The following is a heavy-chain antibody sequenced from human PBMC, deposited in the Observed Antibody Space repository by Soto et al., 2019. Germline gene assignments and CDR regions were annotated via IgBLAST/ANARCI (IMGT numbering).Heavy chain of an antibody. J-gene: IGHJ4*02. CDR3: AAEPYYYDSSGSSPLFDY. V-gene: IGHV1-58*01. CDR1: GFTFTSSA. D-gene: IGHD3-22*01. CDR2: IVVGSGNT. Sequence: GASVKVSCKASGFTFTSSAVQWVRQARGQRLEWIGWIVVGSGNTNYAQKFQERVTITRDMSTSTAYMELSSLRSEDTAVYYCAAEPYYYDSSGSSPLFDYWGQGTLVTVS.